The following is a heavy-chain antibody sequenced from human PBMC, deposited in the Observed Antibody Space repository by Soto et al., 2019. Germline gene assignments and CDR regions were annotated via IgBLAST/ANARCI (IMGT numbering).Heavy chain of an antibody. D-gene: IGHD2-15*01. CDR1: GGSISSYY. CDR2: IYYSGST. J-gene: IGHJ4*02. V-gene: IGHV4-59*01. CDR3: ARESCSGGSCYQDY. Sequence: QVQLQESGPGLVKPSETLSLTCTVSGGSISSYYWSWIRQPPGKGLEWVGYIYYSGSTNYNPSLKSRVPISVDTSKNQFSLKLSSVTAADTAVYYCARESCSGGSCYQDYWGQGTLVTVSS.